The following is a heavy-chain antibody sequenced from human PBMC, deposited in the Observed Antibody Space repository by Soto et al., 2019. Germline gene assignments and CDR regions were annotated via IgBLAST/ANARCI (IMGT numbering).Heavy chain of an antibody. V-gene: IGHV3-48*01. J-gene: IGHJ3*02. D-gene: IGHD5-12*01. Sequence: GGSLRLSCAASGFTFSSYSMNWVRQAPGKGLEWVSYISSSSSTIYYADSVKGRFTISRDNAKNSLYLQMNSLRAEDTAVYYCARVISGYDFFAFDIWGQGTMVTVSS. CDR1: GFTFSSYS. CDR2: ISSSSSTI. CDR3: ARVISGYDFFAFDI.